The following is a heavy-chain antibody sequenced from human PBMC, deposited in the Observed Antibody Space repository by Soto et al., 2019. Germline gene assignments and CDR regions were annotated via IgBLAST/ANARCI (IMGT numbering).Heavy chain of an antibody. CDR3: ARSGTTNPPYPKQ. D-gene: IGHD1-1*01. CDR1: GYSIRSAYY. CDR2: VYHSGST. J-gene: IGHJ4*02. Sequence: SDTLYLTCVVSGYSIRSAYYCGWIRQPPGQGLEWIGSVYHSGSTYYNTSLKSRVTITVDTSKNHFSLELRSVTASDSAVYYCARSGTTNPPYPKQWGKGTLVTVSS. V-gene: IGHV4-38-2*01.